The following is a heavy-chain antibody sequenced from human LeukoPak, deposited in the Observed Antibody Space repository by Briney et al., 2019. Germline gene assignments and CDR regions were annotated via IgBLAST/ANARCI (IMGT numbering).Heavy chain of an antibody. J-gene: IGHJ4*02. Sequence: GGSLRLSCAASGFMFKIHAMSWGRQAPGKGLEWVSTISGVGGSTYYADSVKGRFTISRDNSKNTLYLQMNSLRAEDTAVYYCAKDPIGSSYYGGDSWGQGTLVTVSS. CDR1: GFMFKIHA. D-gene: IGHD6-13*01. CDR2: ISGVGGST. CDR3: AKDPIGSSYYGGDS. V-gene: IGHV3-23*01.